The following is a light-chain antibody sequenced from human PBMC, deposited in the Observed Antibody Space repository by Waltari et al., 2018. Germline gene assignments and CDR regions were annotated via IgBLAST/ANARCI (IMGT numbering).Light chain of an antibody. V-gene: IGKV3-15*01. CDR1: QSVSSN. J-gene: IGKJ3*01. CDR3: QQYNNWPPLFT. Sequence: EIVMPQSPATLSVSPGATAPLPCRASQSVSSNLAWYQQKPGQAPRLLIYGASTRATGIPARFSGSGSGTEFTLTISSLQSEDFAVYYCQQYNNWPPLFTFGPGTKVDIK. CDR2: GAS.